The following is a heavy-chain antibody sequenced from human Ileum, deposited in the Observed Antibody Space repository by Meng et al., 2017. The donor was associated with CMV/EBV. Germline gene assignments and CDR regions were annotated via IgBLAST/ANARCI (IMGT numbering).Heavy chain of an antibody. CDR2: ISSGDTK. V-gene: IGHV3-48*04. Sequence: GGSLRLSCAASGFAFSSYSMNWVRQAPRKGLEWVSYISSGDTKSYADSLKGRFTISRDNAKNSLELQMNSLRAEDTAVYDSARDSYSGSGSYHYYFDYWGEG. J-gene: IGHJ4*02. CDR3: ARDSYSGSGSYHYYFDY. D-gene: IGHD3-10*01. CDR1: GFAFSSYS.